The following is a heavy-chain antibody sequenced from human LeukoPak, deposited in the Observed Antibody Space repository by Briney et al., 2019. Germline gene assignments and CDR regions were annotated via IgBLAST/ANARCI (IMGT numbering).Heavy chain of an antibody. CDR1: GFTFTTYS. J-gene: IGHJ6*03. CDR3: ARGRLPVYYYYYMDV. D-gene: IGHD4-11*01. Sequence: GGSLRLSCEASGFTFTTYSMTWVRQAPGKGLEWVSIISSGSSAIFSADALKGRFTISRDDAKNLLYLDMNSLRAEDTAVYYCARGRLPVYYYYYMDVWGKGTTVTVSS. V-gene: IGHV3-21*01. CDR2: ISSGSSAI.